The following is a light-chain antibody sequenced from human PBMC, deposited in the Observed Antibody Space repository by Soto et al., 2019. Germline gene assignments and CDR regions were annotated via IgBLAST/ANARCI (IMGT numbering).Light chain of an antibody. Sequence: DIQMTQSPSTLSASVGDRVTITCRASQSISSWLAWYQQKPGKAPKLLIYDASSLESGVPSRFSGSGSGTEFPLTKSSRRPYDFSTYYCQHYNCYSGTFGQGPKVKIK. CDR1: QSISSW. V-gene: IGKV1-5*01. J-gene: IGKJ1*01. CDR2: DAS. CDR3: QHYNCYSGT.